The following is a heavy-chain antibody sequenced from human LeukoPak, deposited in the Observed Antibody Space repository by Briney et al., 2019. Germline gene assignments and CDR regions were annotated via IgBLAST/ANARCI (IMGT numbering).Heavy chain of an antibody. V-gene: IGHV6-1*01. CDR2: TYYRSKWYN. D-gene: IGHD6-19*01. Sequence: SQTLSLTCAISGDSVSSNSAAWNWIRQSPSRGLEWLGRTYYRSKWYNDYAVSVKSRITINPDTSKNQFSLQLNSVTPEDTAVYYCARDRSEQWLVGPLYYYYGMDVWGQGTTVTVSS. CDR3: ARDRSEQWLVGPLYYYYGMDV. CDR1: GDSVSSNSAA. J-gene: IGHJ6*02.